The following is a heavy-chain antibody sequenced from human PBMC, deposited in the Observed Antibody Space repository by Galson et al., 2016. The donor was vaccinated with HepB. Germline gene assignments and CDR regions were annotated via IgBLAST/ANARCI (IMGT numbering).Heavy chain of an antibody. J-gene: IGHJ3*02. CDR2: IKEGGREK. D-gene: IGHD2-8*01. CDR1: GFNFSNYG. Sequence: SLRLSCAASGFNFSNYGMHWVRQAPGKGLEWVANIKEGGREKYYVDSVKGRFTISRDNAKNSLFLQMNSLRAEDTAVYYCARDSGYCNNFDCKGDAFDMWGQGTMVTVSS. V-gene: IGHV3-7*04. CDR3: ARDSGYCNNFDCKGDAFDM.